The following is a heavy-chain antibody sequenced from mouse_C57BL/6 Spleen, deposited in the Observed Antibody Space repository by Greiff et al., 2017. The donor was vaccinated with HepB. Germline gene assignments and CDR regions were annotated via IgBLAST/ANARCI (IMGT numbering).Heavy chain of an antibody. V-gene: IGHV1-76*01. Sequence: VQLQQSGAELVRPGASVKLSCKASGYTFTDYYINWVKQRPGQGLEWIARIYPGSGNTYYNEKFKGKATLTAEKSSSTAYMQLSSLTSEDSAVYFCARDGNYAGFAYWGQGTLVTVSA. D-gene: IGHD2-1*01. J-gene: IGHJ3*01. CDR1: GYTFTDYY. CDR3: ARDGNYAGFAY. CDR2: IYPGSGNT.